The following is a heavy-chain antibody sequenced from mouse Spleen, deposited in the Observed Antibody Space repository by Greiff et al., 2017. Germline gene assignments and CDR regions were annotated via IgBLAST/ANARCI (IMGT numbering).Heavy chain of an antibody. D-gene: IGHD1-1*01. V-gene: IGHV5-2*01. CDR1: EYEFPSHD. CDR2: INSDGGST. J-gene: IGHJ1*01. CDR3: ARHSYYYGSSYVGGYVDV. Sequence: EVKLVESGGGLVQPGESLKLSCESNEYEFPSHDMSWVRKTPEKRLELVAAINSDGGSTYYPDTMERRFIISRDNTKKTLYLQMSSLRSEDTALYYCARHSYYYGSSYVGGYVDVWGAGTTVTVSS.